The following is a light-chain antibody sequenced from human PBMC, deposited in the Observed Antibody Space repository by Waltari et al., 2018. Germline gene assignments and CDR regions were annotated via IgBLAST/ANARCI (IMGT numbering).Light chain of an antibody. Sequence: QSALTQPASVSGSPGQSITISCTGTSSDIGKFNHVSWYQQHPGKAPKLIIFEDVKRPFGVLSRFSASKYGNTASLIVAGLQVDDEADYFCCSYAGDVTYVFGAGTKVTVL. CDR2: EDV. V-gene: IGLV2-23*01. CDR1: SSDIGKFNH. J-gene: IGLJ1*01. CDR3: CSYAGDVTYV.